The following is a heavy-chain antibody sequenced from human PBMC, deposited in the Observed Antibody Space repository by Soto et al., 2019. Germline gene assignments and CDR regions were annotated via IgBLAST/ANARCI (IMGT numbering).Heavy chain of an antibody. CDR1: GFSFSSDA. V-gene: IGHV3-23*01. D-gene: IGHD2-21*02. CDR3: AKDLTSDAFDI. Sequence: PGGSLRLSCAASGFSFSSDAMSWVRQAPGKGLEWVSAISGGGGSTYYADSVKGRFTISRDNFKNTLYLQMNSLRAEDTAVYYCAKDLTSDAFDIWGQGTMVTVS. CDR2: ISGGGGST. J-gene: IGHJ3*02.